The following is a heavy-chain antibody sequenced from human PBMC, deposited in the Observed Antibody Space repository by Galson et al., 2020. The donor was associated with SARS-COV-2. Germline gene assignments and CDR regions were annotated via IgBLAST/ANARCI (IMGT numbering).Heavy chain of an antibody. J-gene: IGHJ4*02. CDR3: VRDAELGADGGLCDD. Sequence: VSVKVSCNDSGYTFFTYGIIWVRQAPGQGLVWLGWPSADYGYTNYSDHIYPRVTMTTDTSTSTAFLVLRGLRSDDTAVYYCVRDAELGADGGLCDDWRQGTLVTVSS. CDR2: PSADYGYT. D-gene: IGHD1-7*01. V-gene: IGHV1-18*01. CDR1: GYTFFTYG.